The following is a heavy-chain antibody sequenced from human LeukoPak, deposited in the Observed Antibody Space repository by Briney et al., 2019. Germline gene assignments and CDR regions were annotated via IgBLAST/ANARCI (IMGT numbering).Heavy chain of an antibody. CDR3: ARDPRGWLHFDY. CDR2: FGPEDGEK. CDR1: GYTVTELS. J-gene: IGHJ4*02. D-gene: IGHD3-9*01. V-gene: IGHV1-24*01. Sequence: ASVKVSCKVSGYTVTELSMQWVRQAPGKGLEWMGGFGPEDGEKMYAQKLQGRVSMTTDTSTSTAYMELRSLRSDDTAVYYCARDPRGWLHFDYWGQGTLVTVSS.